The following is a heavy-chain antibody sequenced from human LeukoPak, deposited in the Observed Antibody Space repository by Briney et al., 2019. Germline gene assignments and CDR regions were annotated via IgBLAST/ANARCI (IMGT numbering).Heavy chain of an antibody. J-gene: IGHJ4*02. Sequence: ASVKVSCKASGYTFTSYYMHWVRQAPGQGLEWMGIINPSGGSTSYAQKFQGRVTMTRDTSTSTVYMELSSLRSEDTAVYYCARERFRSQVGATTSWVFWGQGTLVTVSS. CDR2: INPSGGST. CDR1: GYTFTSYY. D-gene: IGHD1-26*01. V-gene: IGHV1-46*01. CDR3: ARERFRSQVGATTSWVF.